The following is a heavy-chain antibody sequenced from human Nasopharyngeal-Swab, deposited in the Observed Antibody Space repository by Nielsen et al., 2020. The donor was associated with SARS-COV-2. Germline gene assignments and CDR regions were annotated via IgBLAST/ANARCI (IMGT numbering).Heavy chain of an antibody. D-gene: IGHD2-15*01. J-gene: IGHJ4*02. CDR2: VRSKANNYAT. CDR3: TRCGGSCYAGRDY. V-gene: IGHV3-73*01. Sequence: GGSLRLSCAASGFTFSASAVHWVRQASGKGLEWVGRVRSKANNYATAYAASVKGRFTISRDDSKNTAYLQMNSLKTEDTAVYYCTRCGGSCYAGRDYWGQGTLVTVSS. CDR1: GFTFSASA.